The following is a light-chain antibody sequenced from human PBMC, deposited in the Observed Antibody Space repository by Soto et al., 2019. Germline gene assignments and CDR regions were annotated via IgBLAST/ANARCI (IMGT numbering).Light chain of an antibody. CDR1: QSVSSN. CDR3: QQYNNWLTT. Sequence: EIVMTQPPATLSVSPGERATLSCRASQSVSSNLAWYQQKPGQAPRLLIYGASTRATGIPARFSGSGSGTEFTLTISSLQSEDFAVYYCQQYNNWLTTFGQGTKVDIK. CDR2: GAS. J-gene: IGKJ1*01. V-gene: IGKV3-15*01.